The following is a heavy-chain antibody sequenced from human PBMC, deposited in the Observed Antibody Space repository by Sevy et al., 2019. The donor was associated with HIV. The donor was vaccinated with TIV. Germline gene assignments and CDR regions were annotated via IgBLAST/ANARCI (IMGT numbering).Heavy chain of an antibody. CDR3: ARDGAPIAARPEGYYYGMDV. V-gene: IGHV3-30*04. CDR2: ISYDGSNK. Sequence: GGSLRLSCAASGFTFSSYAMHWVRQAPGKGLEWVAVISYDGSNKYYADSVKGRFTISRDNSKNTLYLQMNSLRAEDTAVYYCARDGAPIAARPEGYYYGMDVWGQGTSVTVSS. D-gene: IGHD6-6*01. J-gene: IGHJ6*02. CDR1: GFTFSSYA.